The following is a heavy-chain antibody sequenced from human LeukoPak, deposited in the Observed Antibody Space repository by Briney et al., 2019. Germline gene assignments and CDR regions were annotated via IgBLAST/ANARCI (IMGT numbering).Heavy chain of an antibody. V-gene: IGHV1-69*13. CDR2: IIPISGTA. J-gene: IGHJ4*02. CDR3: AVDGHCSGGSCYSVDY. CDR1: GGTFSSYA. Sequence: GASVKVSCKASGGTFSSYAISWVRQAPGQGLEWMGGIIPISGTANYAQKFQGRVTITADESTSTAYMELSSLRSEDTAVYYCAVDGHCSGGSCYSVDYWGQGTLVTVSS. D-gene: IGHD2-15*01.